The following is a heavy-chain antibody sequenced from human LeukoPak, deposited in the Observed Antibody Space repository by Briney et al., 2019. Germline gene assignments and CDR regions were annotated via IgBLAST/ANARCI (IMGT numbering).Heavy chain of an antibody. Sequence: PSETLSLTCAVYGGSSSGYYWSWIRQPPGKGLEWIGEINHSGSTNYNPSLKSRVTISVDTSKNQFSLKLSSVTAADTAVYYCARGLGARDYWGQGTLVTVSS. CDR1: GGSSSGYY. D-gene: IGHD1-26*01. V-gene: IGHV4-34*01. CDR2: INHSGST. CDR3: ARGLGARDY. J-gene: IGHJ4*02.